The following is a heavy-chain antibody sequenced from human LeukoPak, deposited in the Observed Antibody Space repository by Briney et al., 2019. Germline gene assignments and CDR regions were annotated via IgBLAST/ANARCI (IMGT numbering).Heavy chain of an antibody. CDR1: GDSISRCSSY. CDR3: ARHVSDCSAGSCYSYFDP. CDR2: FQYGGAT. Sequence: SSETLSLTCTVSGDSISRCSSYWGWIRQPPGKGLEWIGSFQYGGATYYNPSLKSRVTKSVDTSKNQFSLKLNSVTAADTAVYYCARHVSDCSAGSCYSYFDPWGQGTLVTVSS. V-gene: IGHV4-39*01. J-gene: IGHJ5*02. D-gene: IGHD2-15*01.